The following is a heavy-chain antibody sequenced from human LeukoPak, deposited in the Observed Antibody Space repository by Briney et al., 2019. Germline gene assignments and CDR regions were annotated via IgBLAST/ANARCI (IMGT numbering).Heavy chain of an antibody. Sequence: GGSLRLSCAASGFTFSSYWMSWVRQAPGKGLEWVANIKQDGSEKYYVDSVKGRFTISRDNAKNSLYLQMNSLRDEDMAVYYCVREGNYASGFEYWGQGTLVTVSS. CDR1: GFTFSSYW. CDR2: IKQDGSEK. CDR3: VREGNYASGFEY. J-gene: IGHJ4*02. V-gene: IGHV3-7*01. D-gene: IGHD1-7*01.